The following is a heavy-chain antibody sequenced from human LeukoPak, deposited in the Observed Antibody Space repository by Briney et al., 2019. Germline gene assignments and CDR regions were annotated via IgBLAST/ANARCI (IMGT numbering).Heavy chain of an antibody. D-gene: IGHD5-24*01. CDR2: ISYNGSSK. Sequence: GGSLRLSCAASGFTFSSYGMHWVRQAPGKGLEWVAVISYNGSSKYYADSVKGRFTISRDNSKNTLYLQMNRLRAEDTAVYYCAKDRDGYNRVDYWGQGTLVTVSS. J-gene: IGHJ4*02. CDR3: AKDRDGYNRVDY. V-gene: IGHV3-30*18. CDR1: GFTFSSYG.